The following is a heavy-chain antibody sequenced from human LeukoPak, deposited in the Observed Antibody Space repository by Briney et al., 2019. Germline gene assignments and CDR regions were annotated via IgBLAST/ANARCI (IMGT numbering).Heavy chain of an antibody. V-gene: IGHV4-59*01. J-gene: IGHJ4*02. CDR3: ASHPSGSYGQVDC. CDR2: IYYSGST. CDR1: GGSISHYY. D-gene: IGHD1-26*01. Sequence: PSETLSLTCTVSGGSISHYYWSWIRPPPGKGLEWIGYIYYSGSTNYNPSLKSRVTISLDTSKNQFSLKLSSVTAADTAVYYCASHPSGSYGQVDCWGQGTLVTVSS.